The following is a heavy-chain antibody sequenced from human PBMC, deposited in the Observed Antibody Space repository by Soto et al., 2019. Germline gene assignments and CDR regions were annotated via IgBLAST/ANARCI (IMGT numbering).Heavy chain of an antibody. J-gene: IGHJ6*02. V-gene: IGHV1-18*01. CDR2: ITTYNGNT. CDR3: ARALTGYGMDV. Sequence: QVQMVHSGVEVREPGATVKVSCKAVRYIFTNYGVSWVRQAPGQGLEWMGWITTYNGNTEYAQKFQGRVTMTTDASTSTAYMELGSLRSDDTAIYYCARALTGYGMDVWGQGTTVTVSS. CDR1: RYIFTNYG.